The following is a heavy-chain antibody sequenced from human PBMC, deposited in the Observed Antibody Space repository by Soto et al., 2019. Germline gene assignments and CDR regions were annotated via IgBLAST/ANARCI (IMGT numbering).Heavy chain of an antibody. V-gene: IGHV1-69*01. CDR2: IIPIFGTA. J-gene: IGHJ6*02. CDR1: GGTFSSYA. D-gene: IGHD2-15*01. CDR3: ARSRGYCSGGSCPPGGYYYYYYGMDV. Sequence: QVQLVQSGAEVKKPGSSVKVSCKASGGTFSSYAISWVRQAPGQGLEWMGGIIPIFGTANYAQKFQGRVTINADESKSKDYMELSSLRSEDTAVYYCARSRGYCSGGSCPPGGYYYYYYGMDVWGQGTTVTVSS.